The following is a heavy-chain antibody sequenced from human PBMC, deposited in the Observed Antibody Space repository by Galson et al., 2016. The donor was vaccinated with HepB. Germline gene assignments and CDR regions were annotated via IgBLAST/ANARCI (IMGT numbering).Heavy chain of an antibody. V-gene: IGHV3-15*01. J-gene: IGHJ5*02. CDR3: ATNWNYVILS. CDR1: GFIFSKAW. D-gene: IGHD1-7*01. Sequence: SLRLSCAGSGFIFSKAWMSWVRQAPGKGLEWVGRIKSKNVGETTDYASPVQGTFTISRDDSINTVYLQMNSLRSEDTGVYYCATNWNYVILSWGQGTRVTVSS. CDR2: IKSKNVGETT.